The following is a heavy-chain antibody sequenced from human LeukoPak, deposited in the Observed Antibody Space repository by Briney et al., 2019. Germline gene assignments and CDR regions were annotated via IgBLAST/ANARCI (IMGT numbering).Heavy chain of an antibody. V-gene: IGHV3-9*03. CDR2: ISWNRDRT. Sequence: QAGGSLRLSCAASGFTFDECAMHWVRQAPGKAVEWVSGISWNRDRTAYADSVKGRFTISRDNAKNSLYLQMNSLRPEDMALYYCVKDRGAFGELLWVDYWGQGTLVTVSS. CDR3: VKDRGAFGELLWVDY. CDR1: GFTFDECA. J-gene: IGHJ4*02. D-gene: IGHD3-10*01.